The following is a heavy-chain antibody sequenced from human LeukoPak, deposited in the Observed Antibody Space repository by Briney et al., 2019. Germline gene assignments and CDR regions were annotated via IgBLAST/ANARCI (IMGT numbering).Heavy chain of an antibody. V-gene: IGHV4-59*01. CDR1: GGSISSYY. CDR2: IYYSGST. D-gene: IGHD6-19*01. Sequence: PSETLSLTCTVSGGSISSYYWSWIRQPPGKGLEWIGYIYYSGSTNYNPSLKSRVTISVDTSKNQFSLKLSSVTAADTAVYYCARGIGKQWLPFYYYYYMDVWGKGTTVTVSS. J-gene: IGHJ6*03. CDR3: ARGIGKQWLPFYYYYYMDV.